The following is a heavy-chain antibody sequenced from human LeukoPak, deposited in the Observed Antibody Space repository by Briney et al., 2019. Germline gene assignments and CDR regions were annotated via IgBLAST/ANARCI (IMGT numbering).Heavy chain of an antibody. CDR3: ARELISYGTYYNDSSGLNY. J-gene: IGHJ4*02. Sequence: SPTLSLTCTVSGGSISSGDYYWSWIRQPPGKGLEWLGYIYYSGSTYYNPSLKSRVTISVDTSKNQFSLKLSSVTAADTAVYYCARELISYGTYYNDSSGLNYWGQGTLVTVSS. V-gene: IGHV4-30-4*08. CDR1: GGSISSGDYY. D-gene: IGHD3-22*01. CDR2: IYYSGST.